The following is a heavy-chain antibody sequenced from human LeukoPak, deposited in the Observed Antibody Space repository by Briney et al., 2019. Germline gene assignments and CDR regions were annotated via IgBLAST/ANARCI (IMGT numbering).Heavy chain of an antibody. CDR1: GFTFSNLW. D-gene: IGHD2-2*01. V-gene: IGHV3-23*01. CDR3: VRAAPRDCSPASCSLFDT. CDR2: IMIGGDGK. Sequence: GGSLRLSCAASGFTFSNLWMSWVRRAPRKGLEWVSTIMIGGDGKHYADSVKGRFTISRDRSESTLYLQMNGLRADDTAVYYCVRAAPRDCSPASCSLFDTWGQGTLVTVSS. J-gene: IGHJ4*02.